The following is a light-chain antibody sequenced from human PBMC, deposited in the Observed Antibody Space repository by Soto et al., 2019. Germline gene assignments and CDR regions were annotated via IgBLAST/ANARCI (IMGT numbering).Light chain of an antibody. Sequence: QSALTQPASVSGSPGQSITISCTGTSSDVGTYNLVSWYQHHPGKAPKLMIYEGSKRRSGVSNRVSGSKSGNTASLTISGLQAEDEADYYCCSYAGSSTYVFGTGTKVTVL. J-gene: IGLJ1*01. V-gene: IGLV2-23*01. CDR1: SSDVGTYNL. CDR2: EGS. CDR3: CSYAGSSTYV.